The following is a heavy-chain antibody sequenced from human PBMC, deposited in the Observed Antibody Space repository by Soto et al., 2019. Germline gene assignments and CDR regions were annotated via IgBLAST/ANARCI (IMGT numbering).Heavy chain of an antibody. CDR3: ARDLTIVPATHPRLENYGMDV. CDR2: ISPYNGHT. CDR1: GYSFTSYG. J-gene: IGHJ6*02. Sequence: QVQLVQSAAEVKKPGASVKVSCKASGYSFTSYGISWVRRAPGQGLEGMGWISPYNGHTQFAQRFQGRVTMTTDTSTKTAYMELRTLRSDDTAHYYCARDLTIVPATHPRLENYGMDVWGQGTTVIVSS. V-gene: IGHV1-18*01. D-gene: IGHD2-2*01.